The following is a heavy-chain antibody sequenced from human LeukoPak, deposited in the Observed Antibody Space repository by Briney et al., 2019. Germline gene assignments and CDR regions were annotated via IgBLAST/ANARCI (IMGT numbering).Heavy chain of an antibody. CDR2: IYPGDSDT. V-gene: IGHV5-51*01. D-gene: IGHD3-10*01. CDR3: ARLAVLRNYFDY. J-gene: IGHJ4*02. Sequence: GESLKISCKGSGYSFTSYWIGWVRQMPGKGLEWMGIIYPGDSDTRYSPSFQGQVTIAADKSISTAFLQWSSLKASDTAIYYCARLAVLRNYFDYWGQGTLVTVSS. CDR1: GYSFTSYW.